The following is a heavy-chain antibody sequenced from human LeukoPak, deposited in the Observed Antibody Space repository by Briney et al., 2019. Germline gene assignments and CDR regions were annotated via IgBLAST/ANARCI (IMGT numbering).Heavy chain of an antibody. CDR1: GYTFTTYD. J-gene: IGHJ5*01. Sequence: PGGSLRLSCAASGYTFTTYDMGWVRQAPGKGLEWVSGISGSGNTFYVDSVQGRFIISRDNFKNTLNLQMNSLRDDDAAVYYCAKGARVFSNVSGSYRDFFDSWGQGTLVTVSS. V-gene: IGHV3-23*01. CDR3: AKGARVFSNVSGSYRDFFDS. CDR2: ISGSGNT. D-gene: IGHD3-10*01.